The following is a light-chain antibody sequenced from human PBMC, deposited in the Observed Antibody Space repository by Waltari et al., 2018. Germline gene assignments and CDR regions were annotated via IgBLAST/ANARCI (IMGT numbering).Light chain of an antibody. CDR1: QDISNY. CDR3: QHYDNLPPPSYT. Sequence: DIQMTQSPSSLSASVGDRVTITCQASQDISNYLNWYHQKAGNAPKLLIYDASNLETGVPSRFSGGGSGTHFTFTISSLQPEDIATYYCQHYDNLPPPSYTFGQGTKLEIK. V-gene: IGKV1-33*01. CDR2: DAS. J-gene: IGKJ2*01.